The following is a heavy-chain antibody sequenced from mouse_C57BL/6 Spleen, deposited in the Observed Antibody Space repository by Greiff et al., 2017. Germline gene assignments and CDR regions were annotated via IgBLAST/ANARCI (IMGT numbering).Heavy chain of an antibody. J-gene: IGHJ4*01. CDR3: VYGYDGYYYAMDY. V-gene: IGHV10-1*01. CDR1: GFSFNTYA. D-gene: IGHD2-2*01. Sequence: EVQLVESGGGLVQPKGSLKLSCAASGFSFNTYAMNWVRQAPGKGLEWVARIRSKSNNYATYYADPVKDRFTISRDDSESMLYLQMNNLKTEDTAMYYCVYGYDGYYYAMDYWGQGTSVTVSS. CDR2: IRSKSNNYAT.